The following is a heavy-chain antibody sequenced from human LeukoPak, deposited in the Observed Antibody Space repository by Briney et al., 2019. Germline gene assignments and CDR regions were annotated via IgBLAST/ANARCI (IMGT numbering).Heavy chain of an antibody. V-gene: IGHV4-34*01. D-gene: IGHD3-3*01. CDR3: ARQDYDFWSGYYRAFDI. CDR1: GGSFSGYY. CDR2: INHNGST. J-gene: IGHJ3*02. Sequence: SETLSLTCAVYGGSFSGYYWSWIRQPPGKGLEWIGEINHNGSTNYNPSLKSRVTISVDTSKNQFSLKLSSVTAADTAVYYCARQDYDFWSGYYRAFDIWGQGTMVTVSS.